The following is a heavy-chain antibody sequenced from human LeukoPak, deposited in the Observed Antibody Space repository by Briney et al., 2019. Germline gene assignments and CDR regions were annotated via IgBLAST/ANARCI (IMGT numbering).Heavy chain of an antibody. V-gene: IGHV4-30-2*01. CDR1: GGSISSGGYS. Sequence: SETLSLTCAVSGGSISSGGYSWSWIRQPPGKGLEWIGYIYHSGSTYYNPSLKSRVTISVDRSKNQFSLKLSSVTAADTAVYYCARAGSATAFGNWFDPWGQGTLATVSS. D-gene: IGHD1-26*01. J-gene: IGHJ5*02. CDR2: IYHSGST. CDR3: ARAGSATAFGNWFDP.